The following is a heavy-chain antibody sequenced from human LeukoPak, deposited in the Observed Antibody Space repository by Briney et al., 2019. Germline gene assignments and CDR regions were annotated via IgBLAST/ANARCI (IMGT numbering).Heavy chain of an antibody. J-gene: IGHJ5*01. D-gene: IGHD1-26*01. CDR3: ARDLVGAPPGKRFDP. CDR1: GGSISSSSYY. Sequence: NSSETLSLTCTVSGGSISSSSYYWGWIRQPPGKGLEWIGSIYYSGSTYYNPSLKSRVTISVDTSKNQFSLKLSSVTAADTAVYYCARDLVGAPPGKRFDPWGQGNLVNVSS. CDR2: IYYSGST. V-gene: IGHV4-39*07.